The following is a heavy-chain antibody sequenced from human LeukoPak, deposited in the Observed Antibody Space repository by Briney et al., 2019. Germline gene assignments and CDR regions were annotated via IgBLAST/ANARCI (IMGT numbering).Heavy chain of an antibody. J-gene: IGHJ4*02. CDR2: IYTSGST. CDR1: GGSISSYY. CDR3: ARHNPLRHDYGDYEGGFDY. D-gene: IGHD4-17*01. V-gene: IGHV4-4*07. Sequence: PSETLSLTCTVSGGSISSYYWSWIRQPAGKGLEWIGRIYTSGSTNYNPSLKSRVTMSVDTSKNQFSLKLSSVTAADTAVYYCARHNPLRHDYGDYEGGFDYWGQGTLVTVSS.